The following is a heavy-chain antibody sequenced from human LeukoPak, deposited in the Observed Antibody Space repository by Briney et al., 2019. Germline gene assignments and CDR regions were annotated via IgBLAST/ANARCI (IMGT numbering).Heavy chain of an antibody. Sequence: SQTLSLTCTVSGGSISSGGYYWSWIRQPPGKGLEWIGYIYHSGSTYYNPSLKSRVTISVDRSKNQFSLKLSSVTAADTAVYYCARDHTAQLWDYYYGMDVWGQGTTVTVSS. J-gene: IGHJ6*02. CDR1: GGSISSGGYY. CDR3: ARDHTAQLWDYYYGMDV. D-gene: IGHD5-18*01. CDR2: IYHSGST. V-gene: IGHV4-30-2*01.